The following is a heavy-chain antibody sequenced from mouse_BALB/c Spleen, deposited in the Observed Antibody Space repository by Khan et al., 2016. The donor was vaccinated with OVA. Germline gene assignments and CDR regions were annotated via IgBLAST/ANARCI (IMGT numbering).Heavy chain of an antibody. Sequence: VQLQESGPGLVAPSQSLSITCTVSGFSLTSHGVHWVRQPPGKGLEWLGVIWAGGSTNYNSALMSRLSISKDSSKSQVFLKVNSLQTDDTAIYYCARNREPDYFDCWGQGTTLIVSS. CDR2: IWAGGST. CDR1: GFSLTSHG. V-gene: IGHV2-9*02. J-gene: IGHJ2*01. CDR3: ARNREPDYFDC.